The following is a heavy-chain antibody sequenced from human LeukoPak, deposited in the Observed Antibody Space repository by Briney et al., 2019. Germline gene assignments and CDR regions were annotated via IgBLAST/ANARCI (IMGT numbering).Heavy chain of an antibody. Sequence: ASVKVSCKASGYTFTSYYVHWVRQAPGQGLEWMGIINPSGGSTRYAQKFQGRVTMTRDTSTSTVYMELYSLRSEDTAVYYCARGIYSSSWADYYFDYWGQGTLVTVSS. D-gene: IGHD6-13*01. CDR2: INPSGGST. J-gene: IGHJ4*02. CDR3: ARGIYSSSWADYYFDY. CDR1: GYTFTSYY. V-gene: IGHV1-46*01.